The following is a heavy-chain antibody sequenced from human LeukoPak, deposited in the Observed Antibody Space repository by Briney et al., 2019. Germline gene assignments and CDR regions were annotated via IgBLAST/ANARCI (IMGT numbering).Heavy chain of an antibody. CDR2: IYSGGST. V-gene: IGHV3-53*01. CDR3: VRVPSFGDGMDV. CDR1: GFTVSSNY. Sequence: GGSLRLSCAASGFTVSSNYMSWVRQAPGKGLEWVSIIYSGGSTYYADSVKGRFTISRDNSKNTLNLQMNSLRAEDTAVYYCVRVPSFGDGMDVWGQGTTVTVSS. D-gene: IGHD3-10*01. J-gene: IGHJ6*02.